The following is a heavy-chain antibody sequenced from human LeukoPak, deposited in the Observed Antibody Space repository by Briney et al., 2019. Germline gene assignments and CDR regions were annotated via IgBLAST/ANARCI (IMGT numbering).Heavy chain of an antibody. Sequence: SETLSLTCTVSGGSISSYYWSWIRQPPGEGLEWIGYIYYSGSTNYNPSLKSRVTTSVDTSKNQFSLKLSSVTAAATAVYYCARATSYYDLYYFDYWGQGTLVTVSS. CDR2: IYYSGST. CDR3: ARATSYYDLYYFDY. D-gene: IGHD3-22*01. J-gene: IGHJ4*02. V-gene: IGHV4-59*01. CDR1: GGSISSYY.